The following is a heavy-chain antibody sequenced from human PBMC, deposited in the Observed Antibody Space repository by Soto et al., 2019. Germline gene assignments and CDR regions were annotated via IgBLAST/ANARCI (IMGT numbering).Heavy chain of an antibody. J-gene: IGHJ4*02. V-gene: IGHV3-43D*04. Sequence: PGGSLRLSCAASGFTFDEYAMHWGRQPPGKGLEWVSLISWDGSNRYYADSVQGRFTISRDNSKYSLYLEMNSLRPEDTALYYCAKDISRGPTKNYDFWSGPDYWGQGTLVTVSS. D-gene: IGHD3-3*01. CDR2: ISWDGSNR. CDR1: GFTFDEYA. CDR3: AKDISRGPTKNYDFWSGPDY.